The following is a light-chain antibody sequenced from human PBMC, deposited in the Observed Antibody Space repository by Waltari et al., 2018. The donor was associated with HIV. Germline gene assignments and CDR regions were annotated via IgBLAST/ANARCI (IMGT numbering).Light chain of an antibody. CDR3: ASWHGTLTVVL. V-gene: IGLV1-51*02. Sequence: QSVLTQPPSVSAAPGQKVTISCSGSGSDIGNHFVSWYQVFPGTAPKLRIYENNKRPSGIPYRFSGAKSGTSATLDITGLQTGDEAIYYCASWHGTLTVVLFGGGTKVTVL. CDR2: ENN. J-gene: IGLJ2*01. CDR1: GSDIGNHF.